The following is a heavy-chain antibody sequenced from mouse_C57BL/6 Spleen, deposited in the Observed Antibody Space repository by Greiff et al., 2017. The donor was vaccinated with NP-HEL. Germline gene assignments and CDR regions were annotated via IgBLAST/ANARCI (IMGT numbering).Heavy chain of an antibody. D-gene: IGHD1-1*01. CDR2: IDPETGGT. V-gene: IGHV1-15*01. CDR1: GYTFTDYE. J-gene: IGHJ2*01. CDR3: TRRDGSDY. Sequence: VQLQESGAELVRPGASVTLSCKASGYTFTDYEMHWVKQTPVHGLEWIGAIDPETGGTAYNQKFKGKAILTADKSSSTAYMELRSLTSEDSAVYYCTRRDGSDYWGQGTTLTVSS.